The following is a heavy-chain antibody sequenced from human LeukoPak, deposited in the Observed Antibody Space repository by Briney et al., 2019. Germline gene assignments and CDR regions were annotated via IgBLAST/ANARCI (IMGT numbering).Heavy chain of an antibody. J-gene: IGHJ3*02. D-gene: IGHD6-19*01. CDR2: IIPIFGTA. CDR3: ARGSLIAVAGSDAFDI. CDR1: GGTFSSYA. V-gene: IGHV1-69*01. Sequence: GSSVKVSCKASGGTFSSYAISWVRQAPGQGLEWMGGIIPIFGTANCAQKFQGRVTITADESTSTAYMELSSLRSEDTAVYYCARGSLIAVAGSDAFDIWGQGTMVTASS.